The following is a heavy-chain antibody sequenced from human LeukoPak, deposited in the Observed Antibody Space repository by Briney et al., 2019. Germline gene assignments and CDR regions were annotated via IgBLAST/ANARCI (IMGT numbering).Heavy chain of an antibody. V-gene: IGHV1-3*01. CDR1: GYTFTSYA. J-gene: IGHJ4*02. CDR3: TKGANYDSSGYEDYFDY. CDR2: INAGNGNT. D-gene: IGHD3-22*01. Sequence: ASVKVSCKASGYTFTSYAMHWVRQAPGQRLEWMGWINAGNGNTKYSQKFQGRVTITRDTSASTAYMELSSLRSEDTDVYYCTKGANYDSSGYEDYFDYWGQGTLVTVSS.